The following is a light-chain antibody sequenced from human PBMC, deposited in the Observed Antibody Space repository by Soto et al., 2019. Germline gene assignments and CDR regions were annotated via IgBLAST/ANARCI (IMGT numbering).Light chain of an antibody. CDR1: NNDIGGYKL. V-gene: IGLV2-23*01. CDR3: CSYAGINNWV. Sequence: QSALTQPASVSASPGQSISIFCSGTNNDIGGYKLVSWYQQHPGKAPKLMIFEASKRPSGVSNRFSGSKSGNTASLTISGLQAEDEAEYYCCSYAGINNWVFGGGTQLTVL. CDR2: EAS. J-gene: IGLJ3*02.